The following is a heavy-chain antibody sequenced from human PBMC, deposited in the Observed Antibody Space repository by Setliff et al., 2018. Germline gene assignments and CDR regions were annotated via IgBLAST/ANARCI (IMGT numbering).Heavy chain of an antibody. Sequence: SETLSLTCTVSGASISDYYWTWIRQPAGKELEWIGRVSASGSTTYNPSLKSRVTMSVDTSRNQISLNLTSVTAADTAMYYCARERTIFGILVISGWFDPRGQGTVVTVSS. CDR2: VSASGST. V-gene: IGHV4-4*07. CDR3: ARERTIFGILVISGWFDP. D-gene: IGHD3-3*01. CDR1: GASISDYY. J-gene: IGHJ5*02.